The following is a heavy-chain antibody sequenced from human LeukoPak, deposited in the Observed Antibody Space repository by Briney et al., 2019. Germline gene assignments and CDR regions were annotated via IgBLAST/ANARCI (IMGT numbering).Heavy chain of an antibody. Sequence: ASVKVSCKASGYTFTSYGISWVRQAPGQGLEWMGWISAYNGNTNYAQKLQGRVTMTTDTSTSTAYMELRSLRSDGTAVYYCARDPVLRYFDWLSTNWFDPWGQGTLVTVSS. D-gene: IGHD3-9*01. CDR3: ARDPVLRYFDWLSTNWFDP. CDR1: GYTFTSYG. J-gene: IGHJ5*02. CDR2: ISAYNGNT. V-gene: IGHV1-18*04.